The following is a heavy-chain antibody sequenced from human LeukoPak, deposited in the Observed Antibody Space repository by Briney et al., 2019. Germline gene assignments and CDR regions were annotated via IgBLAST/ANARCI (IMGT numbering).Heavy chain of an antibody. CDR1: GFTFNYYG. CDR3: AKGWGPYCSGTTCIFDY. D-gene: IGHD2-2*01. V-gene: IGHV3-30*02. Sequence: PGGSLRLSCAASGFTFNYYGMNWVRQAPGRGLEWLAFIRYDGGNKYYADSVKGRFTISRDNSKNTLYLEMNSLRAEDTAVYYCAKGWGPYCSGTTCIFDYWGQGTLVTVSS. CDR2: IRYDGGNK. J-gene: IGHJ4*02.